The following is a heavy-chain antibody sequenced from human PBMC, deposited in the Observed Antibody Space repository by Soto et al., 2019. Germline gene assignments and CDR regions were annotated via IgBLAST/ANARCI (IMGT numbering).Heavy chain of an antibody. CDR1: GFTFSSNA. V-gene: IGHV3-23*01. CDR3: AKDLSSTFYDFWSGLKYGMHF. Sequence: PRWSLRLSWAASGFTFSSNAMSWVRQAPGKGLEWVSGISSSGGSTYYADSVKGRFTISRDNSKNTLYLQMNSLRAEDTAVYYCAKDLSSTFYDFWSGLKYGMHFWGQWTTVPVS. D-gene: IGHD3-3*01. CDR2: ISSSGGST. J-gene: IGHJ6*02.